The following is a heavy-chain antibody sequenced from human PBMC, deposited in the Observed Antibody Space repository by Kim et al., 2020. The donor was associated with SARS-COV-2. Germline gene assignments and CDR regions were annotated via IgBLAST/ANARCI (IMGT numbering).Heavy chain of an antibody. Sequence: YADSVKGRFTVSRDTSKSTLYLQMNSLRAEDTALYFCANGFWDEGGSFDSWGQGTLVTVSS. J-gene: IGHJ4*02. CDR3: ANGFWDEGGSFDS. D-gene: IGHD3-3*01. V-gene: IGHV3-23*01.